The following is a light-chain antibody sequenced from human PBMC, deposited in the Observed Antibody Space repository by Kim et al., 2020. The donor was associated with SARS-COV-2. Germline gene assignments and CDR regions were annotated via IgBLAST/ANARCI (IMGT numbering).Light chain of an antibody. J-gene: IGKJ2*01. CDR3: QQYNAYWYT. Sequence: AYVGDRVTITCRASQSIGSWLAWYQQKPGKAPNLLIYKASILESGVPSRFSGTRSGTEFTLTISSLQPDDFATYYCQQYNAYWYTFGQGTKLEI. CDR1: QSIGSW. CDR2: KAS. V-gene: IGKV1-5*03.